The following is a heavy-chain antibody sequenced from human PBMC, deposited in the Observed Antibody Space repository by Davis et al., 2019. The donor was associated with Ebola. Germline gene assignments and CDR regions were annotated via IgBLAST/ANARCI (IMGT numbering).Heavy chain of an antibody. D-gene: IGHD6-13*01. CDR1: AGSIISSSSY. V-gene: IGHV4-39*01. Sequence: MPSETLSLTCTVSAGSIISSSSYWGWIRQPPRKGLEWTGSIYYSGITYYNPSLKSRVTISVDTSKNQFSLKLRSVTAADTAVYYCARGALIAAAGTGKDFDYWGQGTLVTVSS. CDR3: ARGALIAAAGTGKDFDY. J-gene: IGHJ4*02. CDR2: IYYSGIT.